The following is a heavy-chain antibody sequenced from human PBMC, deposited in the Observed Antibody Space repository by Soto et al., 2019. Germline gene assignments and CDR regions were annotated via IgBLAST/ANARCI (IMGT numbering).Heavy chain of an antibody. CDR1: GGSISSYY. V-gene: IGHV4-59*01. J-gene: IGHJ6*03. D-gene: IGHD3-3*01. Sequence: SETLSLTCTVSGGSISSYYWSWIRQPPGKGLEWIGYIYYSGSTNYNPSLKSRVTISVDTSKNQFSLKLSSVTAADTAVYHCARYRGYDFWSVYSPYYYYMDVWGKGTTVTVSS. CDR2: IYYSGST. CDR3: ARYRGYDFWSVYSPYYYYMDV.